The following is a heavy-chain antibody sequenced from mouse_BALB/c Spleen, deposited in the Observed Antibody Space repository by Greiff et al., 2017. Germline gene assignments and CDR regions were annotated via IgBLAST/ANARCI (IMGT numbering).Heavy chain of an antibody. CDR3: ARGRITTAWFAY. CDR1: GFNIKDTY. J-gene: IGHJ3*01. Sequence: EVQLQQSGAELVKPGASVKLSCTASGFNIKDTYMHWVKQRPEQGLEWIGRIDPANGNTKYDPKFQGKATITADTSSNTAYLQLSSLTSEDTAVYYCARGRITTAWFAYWGQGTLVTVSA. V-gene: IGHV14-3*02. CDR2: IDPANGNT. D-gene: IGHD2-4*01.